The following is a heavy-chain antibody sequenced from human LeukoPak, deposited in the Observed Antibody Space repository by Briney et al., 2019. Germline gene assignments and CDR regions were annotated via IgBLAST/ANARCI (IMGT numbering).Heavy chain of an antibody. D-gene: IGHD3-22*01. J-gene: IGHJ4*02. CDR2: ISSSGSTI. CDR1: GFTFSSYE. CDR3: ARDPNSYYDSSGYRPISGY. Sequence: GGSLRLSCAASGFTFSSYEMNWVRQAPGKGLEWVSYISSSGSTIYYADSVKGRFTISRDNAKNSLYLQMNSLRAEDTAVYYCARDPNSYYDSSGYRPISGYWGQGTLVTVSS. V-gene: IGHV3-48*03.